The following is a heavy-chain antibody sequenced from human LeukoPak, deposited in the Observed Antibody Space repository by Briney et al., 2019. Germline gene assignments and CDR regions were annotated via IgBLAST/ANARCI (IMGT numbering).Heavy chain of an antibody. CDR1: GGSVSSGSYY. Sequence: SETLSLTCTVSGGSVSSGSYYCSWIRQSPGRGLEWIGYIYYSGITKYNPSLKSRVTISVDTSTNQFSLRLSSVTAADTAVYYCARGYYYDSSGYFLDFWGQGTLVTVSS. V-gene: IGHV4-61*01. CDR2: IYYSGIT. CDR3: ARGYYYDSSGYFLDF. D-gene: IGHD3-22*01. J-gene: IGHJ4*02.